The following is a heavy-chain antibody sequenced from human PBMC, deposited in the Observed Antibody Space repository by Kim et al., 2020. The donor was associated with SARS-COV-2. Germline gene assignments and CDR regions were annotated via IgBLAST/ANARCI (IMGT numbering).Heavy chain of an antibody. J-gene: IGHJ3*02. D-gene: IGHD6-19*01. Sequence: GGSLRLSCAASGFTFSSYGMHWVRQAPGKGLEWVAVISYDGSNKYYADSVKGRFTISRDNSENTLYLQMNSLRAEDTAVYYCARELSSGYSSESYAFDIWGQGTMVTVSS. CDR3: ARELSSGYSSESYAFDI. V-gene: IGHV3-33*05. CDR2: ISYDGSNK. CDR1: GFTFSSYG.